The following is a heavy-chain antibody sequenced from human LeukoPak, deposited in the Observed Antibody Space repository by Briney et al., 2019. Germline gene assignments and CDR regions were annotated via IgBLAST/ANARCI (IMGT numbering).Heavy chain of an antibody. D-gene: IGHD3-10*01. CDR1: GFTVTYNY. V-gene: IGHV3-23*01. J-gene: IGHJ4*02. Sequence: GGSLRLSCAASGFTVTYNYMSWVRQAPGKGLEWVSAISGSGGSTYYADSVKGRFTISRDNSKNTLYLQMNSLRAEDTAVYYCAKDRGESTENWGQGTLVTVSS. CDR3: AKDRGESTEN. CDR2: ISGSGGST.